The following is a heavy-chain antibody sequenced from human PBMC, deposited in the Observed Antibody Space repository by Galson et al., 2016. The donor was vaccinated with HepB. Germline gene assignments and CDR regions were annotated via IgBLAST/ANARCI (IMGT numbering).Heavy chain of an antibody. CDR2: IDWDGDK. J-gene: IGHJ4*02. CDR1: DFSVTTRGVR. V-gene: IGHV2-70*04. CDR3: ARAYCSDGSCYNAFDS. D-gene: IGHD2-15*01. Sequence: PALVKPTQTLTLTCTFSDFSVTTRGVRVNWIRQPPGKALEWLARIDWDGDKFYSTSLKTRLTISKDTSKNQVVLAMTNMDPVDTATYYCARAYCSDGSCYNAFDSWGQGTLSPSPQ.